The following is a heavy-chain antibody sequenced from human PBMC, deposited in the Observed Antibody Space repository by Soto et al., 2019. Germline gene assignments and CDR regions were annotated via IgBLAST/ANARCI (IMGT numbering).Heavy chain of an antibody. J-gene: IGHJ4*02. CDR3: ARDGVAPGLYFDH. CDR1: GFTFSDYW. V-gene: IGHV3-7*05. D-gene: IGHD3-3*01. CDR2: IKYDGSEK. Sequence: GSLRLSCVASGFTFSDYWMNWVRQAPGKGLEWVASIKYDGSEKTYAGSVEGRFTISRDNSKNSVYLLMASLRAEDSAVYYCARDGVAPGLYFDHWGQGTPVTVSS.